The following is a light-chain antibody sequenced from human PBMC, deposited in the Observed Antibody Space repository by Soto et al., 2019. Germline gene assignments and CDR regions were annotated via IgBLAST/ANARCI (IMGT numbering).Light chain of an antibody. CDR3: QQRRNCPTK. CDR2: EAS. V-gene: IGKV1-5*03. J-gene: IGKJ1*01. Sequence: SPSPTAGGVGNRVTITCRASQTISSWLAWYQQKPGKAPKLLIYEASTLESGVPARFSGSGSGTEFTLTISSLEPEDFAAYCCQQRRNCPTKFGQGTKVDIK. CDR1: QTISSW.